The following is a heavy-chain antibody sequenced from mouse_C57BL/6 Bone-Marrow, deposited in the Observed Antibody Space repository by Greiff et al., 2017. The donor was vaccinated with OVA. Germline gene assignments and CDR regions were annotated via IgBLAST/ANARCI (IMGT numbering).Heavy chain of an antibody. Sequence: QVQLQQPGAELVKPGASVKMSCKASGYTFTSYWITWVKPRPGQGLEWIGDIYPGSGSTNYNEKFKSKATLTVDTSSSTAYMQLSSLTSEDAAVYYCARIFWDYGSSSYWYFDVWGTGTTVTVSS. D-gene: IGHD1-1*01. CDR3: ARIFWDYGSSSYWYFDV. J-gene: IGHJ1*03. CDR1: GYTFTSYW. CDR2: IYPGSGST. V-gene: IGHV1-55*01.